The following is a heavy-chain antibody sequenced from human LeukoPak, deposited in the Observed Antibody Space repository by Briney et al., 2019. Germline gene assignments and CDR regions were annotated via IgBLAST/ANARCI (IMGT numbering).Heavy chain of an antibody. CDR1: GFTFSSYA. V-gene: IGHV3-30-3*01. CDR2: ISYDGSNK. CDR3: ARYFVCGGDCYAFDY. D-gene: IGHD2-21*01. Sequence: SGRSLRLSCAASGFTFSSYAMHWVRQAPGKGLEWAAVISYDGSNKYYADSVKGRFTISRDNAKNSLYLQMSSLRAEDTAVYYCARYFVCGGDCYAFDYWGQGTLVTVSS. J-gene: IGHJ4*02.